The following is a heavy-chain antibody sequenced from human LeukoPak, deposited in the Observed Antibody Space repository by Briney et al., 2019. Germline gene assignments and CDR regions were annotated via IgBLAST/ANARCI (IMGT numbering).Heavy chain of an antibody. CDR2: INHSGST. CDR1: GGSFSGYS. V-gene: IGHV4-34*01. D-gene: IGHD3-3*01. CDR3: ARHFYDFWSGYFYAFDI. J-gene: IGHJ3*02. Sequence: SETLSLTCAVYGGSFSGYSWNWIRQPPGKGLEWIGEINHSGSTNYNPSLKSRVTISVDTSKNQFSLKLSSVTAADTAVYYCARHFYDFWSGYFYAFDIWGQGTMVTVSS.